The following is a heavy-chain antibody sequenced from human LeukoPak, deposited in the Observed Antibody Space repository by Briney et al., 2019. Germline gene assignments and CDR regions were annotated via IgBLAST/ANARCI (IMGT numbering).Heavy chain of an antibody. CDR3: ATRERYCSSTSCYEWFDP. D-gene: IGHD2-2*01. V-gene: IGHV3-23*01. Sequence: GGSLRLSCAASGFTFSSYAMSWVRHPPEKGLEWVSAISDSGSSTYYADSVKGRFTIFRDNSKNTLYLQMNSLRAEDTAVYYCATRERYCSSTSCYEWFDPWGQGTLVTVSS. CDR2: ISDSGSST. J-gene: IGHJ5*02. CDR1: GFTFSSYA.